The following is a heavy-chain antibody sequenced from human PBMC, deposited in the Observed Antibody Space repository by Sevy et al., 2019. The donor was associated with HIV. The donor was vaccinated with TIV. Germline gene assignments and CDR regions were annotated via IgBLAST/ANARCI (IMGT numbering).Heavy chain of an antibody. CDR3: ARVRPLVLRGWLQNDAFDI. J-gene: IGHJ3*02. Sequence: WGSLRLSCAASGFTFSSYAMHWVRQAPGKGLEWVAVISYDGSNKYYADSVKGRFTISRDNSKNTLYLQMNSLRAEDTAVYYCARVRPLVLRGWLQNDAFDIWGQGTMVTVSS. CDR1: GFTFSSYA. CDR2: ISYDGSNK. V-gene: IGHV3-30*04. D-gene: IGHD5-12*01.